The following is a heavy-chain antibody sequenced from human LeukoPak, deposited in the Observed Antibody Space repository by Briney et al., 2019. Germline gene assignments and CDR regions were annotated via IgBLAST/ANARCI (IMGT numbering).Heavy chain of an antibody. CDR2: IYSGGST. Sequence: GGSLRLSCAASGFTVSSNYMSWVRQAPGKGVEWVSVIYSGGSTYYADSVKGRFTSSRDNSKNTLYLQMNSLRAEDTAVYYCARAGGARRYFDYWGQGTLVTVSS. CDR3: ARAGGARRYFDY. CDR1: GFTVSSNY. D-gene: IGHD3-10*01. V-gene: IGHV3-53*01. J-gene: IGHJ4*02.